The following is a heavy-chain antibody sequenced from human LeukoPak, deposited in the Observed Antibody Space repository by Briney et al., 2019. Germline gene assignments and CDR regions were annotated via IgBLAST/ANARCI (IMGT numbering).Heavy chain of an antibody. J-gene: IGHJ4*02. CDR3: AKDYSETSGYFDS. CDR2: ISGRGDSI. D-gene: IGHD3-22*01. V-gene: IGHV3-23*01. CDR1: GLTFKIYS. Sequence: GGSLRLSCAASGLTFKIYSMHWVRQAPGKGLEWVAVISGRGDSIFYADSVKGRFTISRDNSKNTVDLQMSSLRAEDTAIYYCAKDYSETSGYFDSWGQGSLVSVSS.